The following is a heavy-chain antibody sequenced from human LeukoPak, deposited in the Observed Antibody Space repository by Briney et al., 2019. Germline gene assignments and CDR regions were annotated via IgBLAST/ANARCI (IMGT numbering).Heavy chain of an antibody. CDR1: GYTFTGYY. CDR3: ARAGWVGATPVGGDAFDI. D-gene: IGHD1-26*01. Sequence: GASVKVSCKASGYTFTGYYIHWVRQAPGQGLEWMGWISPNSGDTNYAQKLQGRVTMTTDTSTSTAYMELRSLRSDDTAVYYCARAGWVGATPVGGDAFDIWGQGTMVTVSS. CDR2: ISPNSGDT. V-gene: IGHV1-18*04. J-gene: IGHJ3*02.